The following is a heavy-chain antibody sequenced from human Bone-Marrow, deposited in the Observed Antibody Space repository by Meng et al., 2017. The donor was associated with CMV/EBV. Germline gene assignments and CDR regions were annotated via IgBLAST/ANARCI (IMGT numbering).Heavy chain of an antibody. CDR2: IRYDGSNK. V-gene: IGHV3-30*02. CDR1: GFTFSSYG. Sequence: GGSLRLSCPASGFTFSSYGMHWVRQAPGKGLEWVAFIRYDGSNKYYADSVKGRFTISRDNSTNTLYLQMNSLRAEDTAVYYCAKEGSSSWAYYYYYGMDVWGQGTTVTVSS. CDR3: AKEGSSSWAYYYYYGMDV. D-gene: IGHD6-13*01. J-gene: IGHJ6*02.